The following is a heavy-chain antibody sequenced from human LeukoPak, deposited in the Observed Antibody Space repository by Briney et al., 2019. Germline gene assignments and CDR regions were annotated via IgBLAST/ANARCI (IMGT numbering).Heavy chain of an antibody. CDR3: AREKITFGGVIVSPDAFDI. V-gene: IGHV1-2*06. CDR1: GYTFTGYY. D-gene: IGHD3-16*02. Sequence: ASVKVSCKASGYTFTGYYMHWVRQAPGQGLEWMGRINPNSGGTNYAQKFQGRVTMTRDTSISTAYMELSRLRSDDTAVYYCAREKITFGGVIVSPDAFDIWGQGTMVTVSS. CDR2: INPNSGGT. J-gene: IGHJ3*02.